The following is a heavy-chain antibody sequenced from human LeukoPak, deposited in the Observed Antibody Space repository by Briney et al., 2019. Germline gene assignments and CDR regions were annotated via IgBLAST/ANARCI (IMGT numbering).Heavy chain of an antibody. V-gene: IGHV3-23*01. CDR3: ANDPWVRFWSGYPTTNMDAFDI. Sequence: PGGSLRLSCAASGFTFSSYAMGWLRQAPGKGLEWVSAISGSGGSTYYADSVKGRFTISRDNSKNTLYLQMNSLRAEDTAVYYCANDPWVRFWSGYPTTNMDAFDIWGQGTMVTVSS. J-gene: IGHJ3*02. CDR2: ISGSGGST. CDR1: GFTFSSYA. D-gene: IGHD3-3*01.